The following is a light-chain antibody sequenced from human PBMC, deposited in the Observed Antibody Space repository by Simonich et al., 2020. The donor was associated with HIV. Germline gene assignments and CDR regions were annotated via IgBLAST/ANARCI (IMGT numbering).Light chain of an antibody. CDR2: YAS. CDR1: QSVAIN. CDR3: QQYNNWPSPFT. J-gene: IGKJ3*01. V-gene: IGKV3-15*01. Sequence: EILMTQSPATLSVSPGERSTLSCRASQSVAINLAWYQQKPGQAPRLLIYYASSRATGIPARFSGSGFGTEFTLTISSMQSEDFALYYCQQYNNWPSPFTFGPGTKVDIK.